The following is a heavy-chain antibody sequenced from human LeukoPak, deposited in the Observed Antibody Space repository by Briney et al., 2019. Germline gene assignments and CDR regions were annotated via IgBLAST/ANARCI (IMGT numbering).Heavy chain of an antibody. V-gene: IGHV1-2*02. CDR3: ARVSGHWN. CDR2: INPNSGGT. CDR1: GYTFTGYY. D-gene: IGHD5-12*01. J-gene: IGHJ4*02. Sequence: GASVKVSCKASGYTFTGYYMHWVRQAPGQGLEWMGWINPNSGGTNYAQKFQGRVTMTRNTSISTAYMELSSLRSEDTAAYYCARVSGHWNWGQGTLVTVSS.